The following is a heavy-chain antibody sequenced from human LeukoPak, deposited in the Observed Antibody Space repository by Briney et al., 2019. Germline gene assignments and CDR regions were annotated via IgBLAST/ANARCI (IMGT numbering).Heavy chain of an antibody. J-gene: IGHJ4*02. CDR1: GFTFSSYA. D-gene: IGHD6-19*01. CDR3: ARDVEQWLVRVYYFDY. CDR2: ISGSGGST. V-gene: IGHV3-23*01. Sequence: GGSLRLSCAASGFTFSSYAMSWVRQAPGKGLEWVSAISGSGGSTYYADSVKGRFTISRDNAKNSLYLQMNSLRAEDTAVYYCARDVEQWLVRVYYFDYWGQGTLVTVSS.